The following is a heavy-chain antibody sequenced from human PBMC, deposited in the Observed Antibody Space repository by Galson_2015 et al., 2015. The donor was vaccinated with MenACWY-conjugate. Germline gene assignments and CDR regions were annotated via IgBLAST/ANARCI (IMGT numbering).Heavy chain of an antibody. J-gene: IGHJ4*02. Sequence: SLRPSCAAYGFTFSDYHMTWVRQAPGKGLEWISYIYSYSTYTDYADSVKGRFTISRDNAKNSLYLQMNSLRDEDTAVYYCARVGTAVFPSSYEPHFDYWGQGTLVTVSS. V-gene: IGHV3-11*06. CDR2: IYSYSTYT. CDR3: ARVGTAVFPSSYEPHFDY. CDR1: GFTFSDYH. D-gene: IGHD3-10*01.